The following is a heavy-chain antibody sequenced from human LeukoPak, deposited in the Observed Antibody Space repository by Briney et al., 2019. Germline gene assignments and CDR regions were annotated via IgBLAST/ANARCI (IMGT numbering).Heavy chain of an antibody. D-gene: IGHD3-3*01. Sequence: SETLSLTCAVYGGSFSGYYWSWIRQPPGKGLEWIGEMHYSGATNYNPSLKSRVTISADTSVNQFSLKLTSVTAADTAVYYCVRGQFFFAFWSRGTPVTVSS. CDR1: GGSFSGYY. CDR2: MHYSGAT. V-gene: IGHV4-34*01. CDR3: VRGQFFFAF. J-gene: IGHJ2*01.